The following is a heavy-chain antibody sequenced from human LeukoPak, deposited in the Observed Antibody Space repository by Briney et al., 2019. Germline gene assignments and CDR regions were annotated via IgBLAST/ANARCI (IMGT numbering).Heavy chain of an antibody. D-gene: IGHD2-21*02. CDR3: ARERGRPVVVTATVAFDI. CDR2: IIPIFGTA. V-gene: IGHV1-69*13. J-gene: IGHJ3*02. Sequence: SVKVSCKASGGTFSSYAISWVRQAPGQGLEWMGGIIPIFGTANYAQKFQGRVTVTADESTSTAYMELSSLRSEDTAVYYCARERGRPVVVTATVAFDIWGQGTMVTVSS. CDR1: GGTFSSYA.